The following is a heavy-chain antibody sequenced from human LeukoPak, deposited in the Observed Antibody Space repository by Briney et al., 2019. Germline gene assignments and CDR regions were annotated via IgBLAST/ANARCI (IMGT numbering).Heavy chain of an antibody. CDR3: AREREDIVVVPAAIINYYYMDV. V-gene: IGHV4-4*07. CDR1: GGSISSYY. Sequence: SETLSLTCTVSGGSISSYYWSWIRQPAGKGLEWIGRIYTSGSTNYNPSLKSRVTMSVDTSKNQFSLKLSSVTAADTAVYYCAREREDIVVVPAAIINYYYMDVWGKGTTVTVSS. D-gene: IGHD2-2*02. J-gene: IGHJ6*03. CDR2: IYTSGST.